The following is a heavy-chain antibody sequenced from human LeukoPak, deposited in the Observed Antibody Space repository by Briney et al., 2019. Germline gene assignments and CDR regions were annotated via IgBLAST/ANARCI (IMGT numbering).Heavy chain of an antibody. CDR3: ARDREYCSSASCLYYFDY. CDR1: GFTFSSYG. D-gene: IGHD2-2*01. J-gene: IGHJ4*02. Sequence: PGRSLRLSCAASGFTFSSYGMHWVRQAPGKGLEWVAVIWYDGSNKYYADSVKGRFTISRDNSKNTLYLQMNSLRAEDTAVYYCARDREYCSSASCLYYFDYWGQGTLVTVSS. CDR2: IWYDGSNK. V-gene: IGHV3-33*01.